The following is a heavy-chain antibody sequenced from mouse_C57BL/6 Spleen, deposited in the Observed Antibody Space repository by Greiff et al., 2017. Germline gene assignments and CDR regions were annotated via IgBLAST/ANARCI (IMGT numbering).Heavy chain of an antibody. CDR1: GFTFSSYG. J-gene: IGHJ2*01. V-gene: IGHV5-6*01. CDR3: ARQCSPYYFDY. D-gene: IGHD1-1*01. CDR2: ISSGGSYT. Sequence: EVKLVESGGDLVKPGGSLKISCAASGFTFSSYGMSWVRQTPDKRLEWVATISSGGSYTNYPDNVKGRFTLSRDNAKNTPYLQMSSLKSEDPAMYYCARQCSPYYFDYWGQGTTLTVSS.